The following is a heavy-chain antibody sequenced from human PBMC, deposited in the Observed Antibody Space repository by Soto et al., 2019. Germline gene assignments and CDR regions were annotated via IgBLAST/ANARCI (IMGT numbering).Heavy chain of an antibody. V-gene: IGHV4-31*03. D-gene: IGHD5-18*01. J-gene: IGHJ4*02. CDR2: IYYSGST. CDR1: GGSISSGGYY. CDR3: ARVPRAYSYGSFDY. Sequence: SETLSLTCTVSGGSISSGGYYWSWIRQHPGEGLEWIGYIYYSGSTYYNPSLKSRVTISVDTSKNQFSLKLSSVTAADTAVYYCARVPRAYSYGSFDYWGQGTLVTVSS.